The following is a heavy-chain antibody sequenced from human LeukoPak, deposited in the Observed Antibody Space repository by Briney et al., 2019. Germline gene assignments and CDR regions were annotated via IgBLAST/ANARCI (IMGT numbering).Heavy chain of an antibody. Sequence: GRSLRLSCAAPGFTFSSYGMHWVREAPGKGLEWVAVIWYDGSNKYYGDSVKGRFTISRDNSKNTLYLQMNSLRAEDTAVYYCAKEPDYFWGQGTLVTVSS. CDR1: GFTFSSYG. V-gene: IGHV3-33*06. CDR3: AKEPDYF. J-gene: IGHJ4*02. CDR2: IWYDGSNK.